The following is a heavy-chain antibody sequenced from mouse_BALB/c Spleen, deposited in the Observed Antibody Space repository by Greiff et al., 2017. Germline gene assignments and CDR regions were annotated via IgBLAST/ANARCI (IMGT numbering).Heavy chain of an antibody. CDR1: GFTFSSFG. J-gene: IGHJ4*01. Sequence: EVKLVESGGGLVQPGGSRKLSCAASGFTFSSFGMHWVRQAPEKGLEWVAYISSGSSTIYYADTVKGRFTISRDNPKNTLFLQMTSLRSEDTAMYYCARDLLRITTRDYAMDYWGQGTSVTVSS. V-gene: IGHV5-17*02. D-gene: IGHD2-4*01. CDR2: ISSGSSTI. CDR3: ARDLLRITTRDYAMDY.